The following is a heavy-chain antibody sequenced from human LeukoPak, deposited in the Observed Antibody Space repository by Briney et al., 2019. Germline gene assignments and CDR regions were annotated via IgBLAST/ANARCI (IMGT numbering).Heavy chain of an antibody. CDR1: GFTFSSYA. J-gene: IGHJ6*04. V-gene: IGHV3-30*04. Sequence: GGSLRLSCAASGFTFSSYAMHWVRQAPGKGLEWVAVISYDGSNKYYADSVKGRFTISRDNSKNTLYLQMNSLRAEDTAVYYCARDKGYCSSTSCYGYYYCGMDVWGKGTTVTVSS. CDR2: ISYDGSNK. CDR3: ARDKGYCSSTSCYGYYYCGMDV. D-gene: IGHD2-2*01.